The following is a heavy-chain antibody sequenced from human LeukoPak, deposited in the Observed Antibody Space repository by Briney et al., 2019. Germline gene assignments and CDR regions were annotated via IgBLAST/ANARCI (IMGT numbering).Heavy chain of an antibody. CDR3: ARYQYCSSTSCYYYIDV. J-gene: IGHJ6*03. D-gene: IGHD2-2*01. Sequence: GGSLRLSCAASGFTFSTYAMSWVRQAPGKGLEWVSAISEGGGSTYYADSVKGRFTISRDNSKNTLYLQMNSLRAEDTAVYYCARYQYCSSTSCYYYIDVWGKGTTVTVSS. CDR1: GFTFSTYA. V-gene: IGHV3-23*01. CDR2: ISEGGGST.